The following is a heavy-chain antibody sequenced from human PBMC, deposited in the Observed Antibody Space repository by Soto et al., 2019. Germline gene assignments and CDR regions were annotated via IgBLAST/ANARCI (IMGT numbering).Heavy chain of an antibody. CDR1: VSSCTYT. J-gene: IGHJ6*02. D-gene: IGHD5-18*01. Sequence: SVKVSCKASVSSCTYTLSWVRQAPGQGLEWMGGIIPIFGTTNYAQKFQGRVTITADESTKTAYMELSTLRSEDTAVYYCARLHSHGTYGMDVWGQGTTVTVSS. V-gene: IGHV1-69*13. CDR2: IIPIFGTT. CDR3: ARLHSHGTYGMDV.